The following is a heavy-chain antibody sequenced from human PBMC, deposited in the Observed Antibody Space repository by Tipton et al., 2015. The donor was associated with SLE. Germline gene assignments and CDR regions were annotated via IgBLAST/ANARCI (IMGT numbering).Heavy chain of an antibody. CDR2: IYYSGST. V-gene: IGHV4-59*01. CDR3: ARADWSGYLFGY. CDR1: GGSISSYY. Sequence: TLSLTCTVSGGSISSYYWSWIRQPPGKGLEWIGYIYYSGSTDHNPSLKSRVTISVDTSKNQFSLTLCSVTAADTAVYYWARADWSGYLFGYWGQGTLVTVSS. D-gene: IGHD3-3*01. J-gene: IGHJ4*02.